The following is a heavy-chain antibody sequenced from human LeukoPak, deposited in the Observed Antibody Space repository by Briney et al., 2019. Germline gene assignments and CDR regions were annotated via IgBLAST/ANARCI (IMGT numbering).Heavy chain of an antibody. CDR1: GFTFSSYG. V-gene: IGHV3-30*18. D-gene: IGHD2-15*01. CDR3: AKNGDRGAYCSGGSCYPYYYYNMDV. CDR2: ISYDGSNK. J-gene: IGHJ6*03. Sequence: QPGGSLRLSCAASGFTFSSYGMHWVRQAPGKGLEWVAVISYDGSNKYYADSVKGRFTSSRDNSKNTLYLQMNSLGAEDTAIYYCAKNGDRGAYCSGGSCYPYYYYNMDVWGKGTTVTISS.